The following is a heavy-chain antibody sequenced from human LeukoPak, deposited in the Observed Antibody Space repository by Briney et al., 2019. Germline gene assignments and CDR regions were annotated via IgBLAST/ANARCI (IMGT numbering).Heavy chain of an antibody. CDR1: GDSINSNY. Sequence: SETLSLTCSVSGDSINSNYWSWMRQPPGKGLEWIGRIYTSGSTNYNPSLKSRVTISVDTSKNQFSLQLSSVTAADTAVYYCAREGGSYYLRTIDYWGQGTLVTVSS. CDR3: AREGGSYYLRTIDY. J-gene: IGHJ4*02. V-gene: IGHV4-4*08. CDR2: IYTSGST. D-gene: IGHD1-26*01.